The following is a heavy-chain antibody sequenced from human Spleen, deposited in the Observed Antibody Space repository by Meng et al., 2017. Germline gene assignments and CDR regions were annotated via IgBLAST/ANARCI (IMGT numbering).Heavy chain of an antibody. CDR1: GGSFIDPS. V-gene: IGHV4-34*01. J-gene: IGHJ5*02. CDR2: IEYSGST. CDR3: ARGAIATIRSLDP. D-gene: IGHD2-2*02. Sequence: GSVLPNPSGTLSLTCPVYGGSFIDPSWTWIRQSPGKGLEWIGEIEYSGSTNYNPSLQSRVTVSVDTIKKQFSLKLTSLTAADTAVYYCARGAIATIRSLDPWGQGTLVTVSS.